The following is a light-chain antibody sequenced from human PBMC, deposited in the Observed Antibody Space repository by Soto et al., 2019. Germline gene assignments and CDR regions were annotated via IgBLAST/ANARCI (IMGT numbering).Light chain of an antibody. Sequence: ETVLTQSPDTLSLSPGERATLSCRASQSISSTYLAWYHQKPGQAPRLLIYGASTTATGIPDRFRGSGSGTDFTLTISRLAPEDSAVCYCQQYGSSPWTFGQGTKVEIK. V-gene: IGKV3-20*01. CDR3: QQYGSSPWT. CDR2: GAS. CDR1: QSISSTY. J-gene: IGKJ1*01.